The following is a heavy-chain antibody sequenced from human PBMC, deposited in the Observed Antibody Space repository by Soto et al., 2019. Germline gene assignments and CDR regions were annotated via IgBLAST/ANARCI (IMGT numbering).Heavy chain of an antibody. Sequence: SQTLSLTCAISGDSVSSNSAAWNWIRQPPSRGLEWLGRTYYRSKWYNDYAVSVKSRITINPDTSKNQFSLQLNSVTPEDTAVYYCARDMPRHYDFWRGYYTHAFDIWCQGTMVTVPS. CDR3: ARDMPRHYDFWRGYYTHAFDI. V-gene: IGHV6-1*01. J-gene: IGHJ3*02. CDR2: TYYRSKWYN. CDR1: GDSVSSNSAA. D-gene: IGHD3-3*01.